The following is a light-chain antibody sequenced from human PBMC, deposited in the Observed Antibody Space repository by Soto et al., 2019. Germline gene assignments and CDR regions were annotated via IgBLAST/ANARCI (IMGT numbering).Light chain of an antibody. CDR1: QSVGTY. V-gene: IGKV3-11*01. J-gene: IGKJ2*01. Sequence: EIVLTQFPATLSLSPGERATLSCRASQSVGTYLGWYQQRPGQAPRLLIYDASNRATGIPARFSGSGSGTDFTLTISSLEPEDFAVYYCQRRANWPPYTFGQGTRLEI. CDR3: QRRANWPPYT. CDR2: DAS.